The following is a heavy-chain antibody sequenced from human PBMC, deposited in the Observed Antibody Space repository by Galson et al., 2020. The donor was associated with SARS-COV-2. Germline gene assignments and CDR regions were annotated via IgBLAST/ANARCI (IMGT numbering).Heavy chain of an antibody. J-gene: IGHJ4*02. CDR1: GFTFSGYA. Sequence: GGSLRLSCAASGFTFSGYAMHWARPGPGQGLEWVSRINNDRTTTYADSVKGRFTVSRDNATNTLYLEMTSLRAEDTAVYYCASRGVVIEETSFDQWGQGTLVTVSS. V-gene: IGHV3-74*01. CDR3: ASRGVVIEETSFDQ. CDR2: INNDRTT. D-gene: IGHD2-21*01.